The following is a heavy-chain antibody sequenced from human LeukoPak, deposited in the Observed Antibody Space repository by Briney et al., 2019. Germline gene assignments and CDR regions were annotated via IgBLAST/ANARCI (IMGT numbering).Heavy chain of an antibody. CDR1: GFTFSNYA. Sequence: PGASLRLSCGASGFTFSNYAMSWVREAPGKGLEWVSAITGGGSGIYYADSMKSRFTISRDNSKNTLYLQINSLRAEDTAVYYCAKWGDYDVLTGYYVSDYWGQGTLVTVSS. D-gene: IGHD3-9*01. J-gene: IGHJ4*02. V-gene: IGHV3-23*01. CDR2: ITGGGSGI. CDR3: AKWGDYDVLTGYYVSDY.